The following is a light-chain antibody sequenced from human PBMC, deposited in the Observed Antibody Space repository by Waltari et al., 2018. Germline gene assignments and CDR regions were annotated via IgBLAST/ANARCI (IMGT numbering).Light chain of an antibody. Sequence: DIQMTQSPSSLSASVGDRVTITCRASQGISNSLAWYQQKPGKAPKLLLYATSRLESGVPSRFSGSGSGTDYTLTISSLQPEDFATYYCQQYYSTPFTFGPGTRVDIK. CDR1: QGISNS. CDR3: QQYYSTPFT. CDR2: ATS. J-gene: IGKJ3*01. V-gene: IGKV1-NL1*01.